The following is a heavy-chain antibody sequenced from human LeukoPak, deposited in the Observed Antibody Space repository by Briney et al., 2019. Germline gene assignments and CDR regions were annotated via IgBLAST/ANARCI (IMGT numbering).Heavy chain of an antibody. CDR3: VREGGSDWYSGWFDP. D-gene: IGHD6-19*01. V-gene: IGHV3-7*01. CDR2: IKKDGTET. J-gene: IGHJ5*02. Sequence: GGSLRLSCAVSGFTFSSYWMSWVRQTPGKGLEWVANIKKDGTETKYVDSVRGRFTISRDNAKNSLFLQMNSLRAEDTAVYYCVREGGSDWYSGWFDPWGQGTLVTVSS. CDR1: GFTFSSYW.